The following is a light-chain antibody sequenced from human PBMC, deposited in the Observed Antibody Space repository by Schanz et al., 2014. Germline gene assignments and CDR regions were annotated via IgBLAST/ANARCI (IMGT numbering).Light chain of an antibody. V-gene: IGKV3-20*01. J-gene: IGKJ1*01. CDR3: HHYSMSPL. CDR2: GAS. Sequence: EIVLTQSPGTLSLSPGESATLSCRASQSVTSNYLTWFQKKPGQAPRLLIYGASIRASGIPDRFSGSGYGTDFSLTITRLEPEDFAVYYCHHYSMSPLFGQGTKVEIK. CDR1: QSVTSNY.